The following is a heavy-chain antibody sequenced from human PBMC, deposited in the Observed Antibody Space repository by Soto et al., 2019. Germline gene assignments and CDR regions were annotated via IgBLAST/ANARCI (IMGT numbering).Heavy chain of an antibody. Sequence: TSETLSLTCAVSSGSISSSNWWSRVRQHPGKGLEWIGEIYHSGSTNYNPSLKSRVTISIDKSKNQFSLKLSSVTAADTAVYYCAGARGYSSGWFNWFDPWGQGTLVTVSS. J-gene: IGHJ5*02. CDR2: IYHSGST. CDR1: SGSISSSNW. V-gene: IGHV4-4*02. D-gene: IGHD6-19*01. CDR3: AGARGYSSGWFNWFDP.